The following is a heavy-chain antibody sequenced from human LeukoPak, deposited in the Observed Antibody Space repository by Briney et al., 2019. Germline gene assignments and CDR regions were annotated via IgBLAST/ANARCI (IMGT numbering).Heavy chain of an antibody. J-gene: IGHJ6*03. CDR1: GGSITNNAYY. V-gene: IGHV4-39*01. CDR2: IYYSGST. CDR3: ARNETTGLQRTPYYHSYVDV. Sequence: PSETLPLTCTVSGGSITNNAYYWAWIRQPPGKGLEWIGSIYYSGSTHYNPSLKSRLTISVDTSKNQFSLKLSSVTAADTAVYYCARNETTGLQRTPYYHSYVDVWGKGTTVTVSS. D-gene: IGHD4-11*01.